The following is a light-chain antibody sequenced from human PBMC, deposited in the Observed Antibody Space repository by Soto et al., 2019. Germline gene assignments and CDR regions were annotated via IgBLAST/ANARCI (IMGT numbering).Light chain of an antibody. CDR2: DAS. CDR3: QQYNTYSWT. V-gene: IGKV1-5*01. Sequence: DIQMTQSPSTLSASVGDRVTITCRASQSISSRLAWYQQKPGKAPKLLIYDASSLESGVPSRFSGSGSGTEFTLTISSLQPADFATYYCQQYNTYSWTFGQGTKVDIK. J-gene: IGKJ1*01. CDR1: QSISSR.